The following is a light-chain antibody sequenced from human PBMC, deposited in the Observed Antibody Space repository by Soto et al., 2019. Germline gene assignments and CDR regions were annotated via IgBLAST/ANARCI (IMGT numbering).Light chain of an antibody. CDR2: LNSDGSH. V-gene: IGLV4-69*01. Sequence: QAVVTQSPSASASLGASVKLTCTLSSGHSNYDIAWHQQQSEKGPRYLMKLNSDGSHSKGDGIPDRFSGSSSGAERYLTISSLQSEDEADYYCQTWGSGIVVFGGGTKVTVL. J-gene: IGLJ2*01. CDR3: QTWGSGIVV. CDR1: SGHSNYD.